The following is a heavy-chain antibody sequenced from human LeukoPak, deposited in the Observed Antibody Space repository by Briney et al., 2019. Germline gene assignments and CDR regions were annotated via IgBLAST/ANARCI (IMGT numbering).Heavy chain of an antibody. CDR2: T. D-gene: IGHD1-26*01. Sequence: GESLKISCKGSGYTFTNYWLAWVRQIPGKGLEWMGITRYSPSFQRPVTISADNSISTAYLQWSSLKASDTAMYYCARTYSVNYYAPFDPWGQGTLVTVSS. CDR1: GYTFTNYW. J-gene: IGHJ5*02. CDR3: ARTYSVNYYAPFDP. V-gene: IGHV5-51*01.